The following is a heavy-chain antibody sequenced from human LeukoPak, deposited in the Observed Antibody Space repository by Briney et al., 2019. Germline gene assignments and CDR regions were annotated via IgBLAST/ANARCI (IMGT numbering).Heavy chain of an antibody. CDR2: IKQDGSER. J-gene: IGHJ4*02. CDR3: VRAIAAAASY. D-gene: IGHD6-13*01. Sequence: GGSLRLSCAASGFTFSSYGMHWVRQAPGRGLEWVANIKQDGSERYYVDSVKGRFTITRDNAKNSLSLQTNSLRVEDTAVYYCVRAIAAAASYWGQGTLVTVSS. CDR1: GFTFSSYG. V-gene: IGHV3-7*01.